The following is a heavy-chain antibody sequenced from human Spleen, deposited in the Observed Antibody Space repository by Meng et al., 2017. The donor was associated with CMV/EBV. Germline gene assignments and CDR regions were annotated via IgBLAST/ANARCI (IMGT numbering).Heavy chain of an antibody. V-gene: IGHV3-53*01. CDR2: IYSGGST. D-gene: IGHD2-2*01. CDR1: GFTFSSYA. Sequence: GGSLRLSCAASGFTFSSYAMSWVRQAPGKGLEWVSVIYSGGSTYYADSVKDRFTISRDNSKNTLYLQMNSLRAEDTAVYYCARAGQRGSSDYFDYWGQGTLVTVSS. J-gene: IGHJ4*02. CDR3: ARAGQRGSSDYFDY.